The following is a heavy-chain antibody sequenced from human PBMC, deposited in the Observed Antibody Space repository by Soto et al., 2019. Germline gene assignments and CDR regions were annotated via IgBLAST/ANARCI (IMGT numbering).Heavy chain of an antibody. CDR2: IYYSGST. CDR1: GGSISSGGYY. D-gene: IGHD3-10*01. CDR3: ASVLYYYGSGSYYTPSYYYYYGMDF. Sequence: QVQLQESGPGLVKPSQTLSLTCTVSGGSISSGGYYWSWIRQHPGKGLEWIGYIYYSGSTYYNPSLKSRVTISVDTSKNQFSLKLSSVTAADTAVYYCASVLYYYGSGSYYTPSYYYYYGMDFWGQGTTVTVSS. V-gene: IGHV4-31*03. J-gene: IGHJ6*02.